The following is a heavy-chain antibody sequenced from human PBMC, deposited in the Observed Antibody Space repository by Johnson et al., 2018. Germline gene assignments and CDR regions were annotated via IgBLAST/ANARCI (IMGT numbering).Heavy chain of an antibody. CDR3: AREVGATLAEYFQH. J-gene: IGHJ1*01. CDR2: ISSSSSTI. CDR1: GFTFSSYS. Sequence: VQLVQSGGGVVQPGGSLRLSCAASGFTFSSYSMNWVRQAPGKGLEWVSYISSSSSTIYYADSVKGRFTISRDNAKNSLYMQMNSLRDEDTAVYYCAREVGATLAEYFQHWGQGTLVTVSS. D-gene: IGHD1-26*01. V-gene: IGHV3-48*02.